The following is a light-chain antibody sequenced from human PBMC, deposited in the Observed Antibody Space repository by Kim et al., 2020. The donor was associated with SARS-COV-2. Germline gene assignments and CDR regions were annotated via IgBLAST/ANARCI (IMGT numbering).Light chain of an antibody. J-gene: IGLJ1*01. V-gene: IGLV2-14*03. CDR2: DVT. Sequence: QSIYLSCTGTGTDVGGFVSTYQQHPGKVPKLMIYDVTNRPSGVSNRFSVSKSGTTASLTISGLQTEDEADYYCSSYTSSSTLVVFGTGTKVTVL. CDR1: GTDVGGF. CDR3: SSYTSSSTLVV.